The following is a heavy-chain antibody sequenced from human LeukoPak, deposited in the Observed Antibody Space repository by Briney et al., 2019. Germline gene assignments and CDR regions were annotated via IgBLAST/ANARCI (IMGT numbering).Heavy chain of an antibody. V-gene: IGHV3-21*01. CDR2: ISSSSSYI. J-gene: IGHJ3*02. CDR1: GFTFSSYS. CDR3: ARGGNPYSKGAFDI. Sequence: GRSLRLSCAASGFTFSSYSMNWVRQAPGKGLEWVSAISSSSSYIFYADSVKGRYTISRDNAKNALYLQICGLRAEDTAVYYCARGGNPYSKGAFDIWGQGTVVSVP. D-gene: IGHD2-21*01.